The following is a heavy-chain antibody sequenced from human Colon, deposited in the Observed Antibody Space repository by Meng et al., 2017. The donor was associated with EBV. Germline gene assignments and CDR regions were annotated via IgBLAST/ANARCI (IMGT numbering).Heavy chain of an antibody. CDR3: ARNYYFDY. Sequence: LRVVGPGLLKHSQTLSLTCTVSGGSIKSGDYYWSWIRQPPGKGLEWIGYIYYTGSTYYNPSLKSRVTISMDTSKNQFSLRLSSVTAADTAVYYCARNYYFDYWGRGTLVTVSS. V-gene: IGHV4-30-4*01. J-gene: IGHJ4*02. CDR1: GGSIKSGDYY. CDR2: IYYTGST.